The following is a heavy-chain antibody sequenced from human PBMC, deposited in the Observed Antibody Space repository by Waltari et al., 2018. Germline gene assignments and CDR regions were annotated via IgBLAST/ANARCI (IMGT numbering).Heavy chain of an antibody. CDR2: INHSGST. V-gene: IGHV4-59*12. CDR3: ARLRRYYYYMDV. Sequence: QVQLQESGPGLVKPSETLSLTCTVSGGSISSYYWSWIRQPPGKGLEWIGEINHSGSTNYNPSLKSRVTISVDTSKNQFSLKLSSVTAADTAVYYCARLRRYYYYMDVWGKGTTVTVSS. CDR1: GGSISSYY. J-gene: IGHJ6*03.